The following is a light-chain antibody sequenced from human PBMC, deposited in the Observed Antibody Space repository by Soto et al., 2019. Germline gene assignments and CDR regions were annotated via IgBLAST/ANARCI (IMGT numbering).Light chain of an antibody. J-gene: IGKJ1*01. CDR3: QLYNTI. CDR2: RAS. CDR1: QTISDW. V-gene: IGKV1-5*03. Sequence: DIQMTQSPSTLSASVGDRVTITCRASQTISDWLAWYQQKPGKAPKLLIYRASTLQIGVPSRFSGSGSGTEFTLTISSLQPDDFATYYCQLYNTIFGPGTKVEIK.